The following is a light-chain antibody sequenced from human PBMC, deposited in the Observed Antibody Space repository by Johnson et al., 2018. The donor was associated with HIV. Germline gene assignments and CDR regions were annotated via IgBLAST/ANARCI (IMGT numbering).Light chain of an antibody. J-gene: IGLJ1*01. CDR1: SSNIGNNY. Sequence: QSVLTQPPSVSAAPGQKVNISCSGSSSNIGNNYVSWYQQLPGTAPKLLIYENNKRPSGIPDRFSGSKSGTSATLGITGLPTGDEADYYCGTWDSSLSAGVFGTGTKVTVL. V-gene: IGLV1-51*02. CDR3: GTWDSSLSAGV. CDR2: ENN.